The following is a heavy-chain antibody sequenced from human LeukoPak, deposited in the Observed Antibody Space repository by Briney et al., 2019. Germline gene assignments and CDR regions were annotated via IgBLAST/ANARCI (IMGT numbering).Heavy chain of an antibody. D-gene: IGHD2-15*01. J-gene: IGHJ4*02. V-gene: IGHV3-9*03. CDR1: GFTFDDYA. CDR2: ISWNSGSI. CDR3: AKDSSGTFDY. Sequence: LTGGSLRLSCAASGFTFDDYAMRWVRQAPGKCLGWVAGISWNSGSIGYADSVKGRFTISRDNAKNSLYLQMNSLRAEDMALYYCAKDSSGTFDYWGQGTLVTVSS.